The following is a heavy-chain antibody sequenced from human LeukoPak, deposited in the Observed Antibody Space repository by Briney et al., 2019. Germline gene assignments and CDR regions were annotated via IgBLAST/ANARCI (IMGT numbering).Heavy chain of an antibody. V-gene: IGHV3-64*01. D-gene: IGHD6-13*01. J-gene: IGHJ6*02. Sequence: GGSLRLSCAASGFTFSSYAMHWVRQAPGKGLEYVSAISSNGDNTDYTNSVKGRFTISRDNSKNTLYLQMGSLRAEDMAVYYCASEGAYSSSWPPRDYYYYGMDVWGQGTTVTVSS. CDR1: GFTFSSYA. CDR3: ASEGAYSSSWPPRDYYYYGMDV. CDR2: ISSNGDNT.